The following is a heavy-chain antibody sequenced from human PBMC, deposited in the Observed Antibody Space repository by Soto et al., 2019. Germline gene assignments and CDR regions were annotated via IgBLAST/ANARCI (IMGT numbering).Heavy chain of an antibody. CDR1: GFTFSNAC. CDR2: IKSKTDGGTT. CDR3: TTDGAYYYDSSGFDY. J-gene: IGHJ4*02. V-gene: IGHV3-15*01. D-gene: IGHD3-22*01. Sequence: EVQLVESGGGLVKPGGSLRLSCAASGFTFSNACMSWVRQAPGKGLEWVGRIKSKTDGGTTDYAAPVNGRFTISRDDSKNTLYLQMNSLKTEDTAVYYCTTDGAYYYDSSGFDYWGQGTLVTVSS.